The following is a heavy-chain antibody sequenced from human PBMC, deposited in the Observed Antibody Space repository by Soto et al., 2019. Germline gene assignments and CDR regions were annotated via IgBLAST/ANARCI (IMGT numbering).Heavy chain of an antibody. CDR1: GFTFSTYW. D-gene: IGHD1-26*01. CDR3: ARGGRRSGSYADAFDI. Sequence: GSLRLSCAPSGFTFSTYWMSWVRQAPGKGLEWVANIEQDGSEKYYVDSVKGRFTISRDNAKNSLYLQMNGLRAEDTAVYYCARGGRRSGSYADAFDIWGQGTMVTVSS. CDR2: IEQDGSEK. V-gene: IGHV3-7*03. J-gene: IGHJ3*02.